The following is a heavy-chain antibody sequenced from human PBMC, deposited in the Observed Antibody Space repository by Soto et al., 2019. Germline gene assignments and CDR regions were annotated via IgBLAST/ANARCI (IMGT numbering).Heavy chain of an antibody. J-gene: IGHJ6*02. D-gene: IGHD3-10*01. Sequence: EVQLVESGGGLVQPGGSLRLSCAASGFTFSSYAMHWVRQAPGKGLEYFSAISTNWGSTYYANSVKGRFTISRDNSKNTLYTQMGSPSVEDLAVYYCARAGFWYGSGIYGYGIDVWGQGTTVAVSS. V-gene: IGHV3-64*01. CDR3: ARAGFWYGSGIYGYGIDV. CDR1: GFTFSSYA. CDR2: ISTNWGST.